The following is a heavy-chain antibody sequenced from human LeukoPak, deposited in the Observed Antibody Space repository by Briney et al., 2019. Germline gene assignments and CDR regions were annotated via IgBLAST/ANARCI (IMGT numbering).Heavy chain of an antibody. J-gene: IGHJ4*02. CDR3: AKEEVPNDY. V-gene: IGHV3-23*01. Sequence: GGSLRLSCAVSGFTLDNTAMCWVRQAPGKGLEWISGISRMGFTTSYADSVNGRFTISRDTSKNTLYLQMDTLRPEDTALYYCAKEEVPNDYWGQGTLVTVSS. CDR2: ISRMGFTT. CDR1: GFTLDNTA.